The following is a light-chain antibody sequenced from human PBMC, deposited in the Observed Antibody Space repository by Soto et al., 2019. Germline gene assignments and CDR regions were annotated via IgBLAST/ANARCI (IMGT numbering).Light chain of an antibody. CDR3: QQASSFPLT. V-gene: IGKV1-12*01. CDR2: SAS. Sequence: IQVTQSPSSVSASVGDRVTITCRASQPISSWLAWYQQKPGQPPNLLIYSASTLRSGVPSRFSGSESGTRFTLPITNLQPEDFATYYCQQASSFPLTFGGGTQGAV. CDR1: QPISSW. J-gene: IGKJ4*02.